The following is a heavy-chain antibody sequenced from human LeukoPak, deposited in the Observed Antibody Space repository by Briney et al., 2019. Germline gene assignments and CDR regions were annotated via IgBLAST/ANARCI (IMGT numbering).Heavy chain of an antibody. D-gene: IGHD3-10*01. CDR1: GFTFDDYG. CDR2: INWNGGST. V-gene: IGHV3-20*04. CDR3: ARGAASYYYGSGSFIDY. Sequence: GGSLRLSCAASGFTFDDYGKSWVRQAPGKGLEWVSGINWNGGSTGYADSVKGRFTISRDNAKNSLYLQMNSLRAEDTALYYCARGAASYYYGSGSFIDYWGQGTLVTVSS. J-gene: IGHJ4*02.